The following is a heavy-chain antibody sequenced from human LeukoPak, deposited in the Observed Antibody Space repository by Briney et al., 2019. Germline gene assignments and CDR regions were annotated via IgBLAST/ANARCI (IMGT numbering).Heavy chain of an antibody. J-gene: IGHJ4*02. CDR2: ISSDGSTK. CDR3: SRSRPKFKDFDY. Sequence: PGGSLRLSCAASGFTFSSYGMHWVRQAPGKGLDWVALISSDGSTKYYADSVKGRFTISRDNSKSTLYLQMNSLRAEDTAVYYCSRSRPKFKDFDYWGQGTLVTVSS. CDR1: GFTFSSYG. V-gene: IGHV3-30*03.